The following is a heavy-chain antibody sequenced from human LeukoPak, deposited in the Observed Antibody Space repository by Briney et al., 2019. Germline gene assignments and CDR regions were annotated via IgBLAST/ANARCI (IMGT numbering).Heavy chain of an antibody. V-gene: IGHV4-59*01. J-gene: IGHJ4*02. CDR2: IYYSGST. CDR3: ASYIYDTSGYYFGY. CDR1: GGSISSYY. D-gene: IGHD3-22*01. Sequence: SETLPLTCTVSGGSISSYYWSWIRQPPGKGLEWIGYIYYSGSTNYNPSLKSRVTISVDTSKNQFSLNLSSVTAADTAVYYCASYIYDTSGYYFGYWGQGTLVTVSS.